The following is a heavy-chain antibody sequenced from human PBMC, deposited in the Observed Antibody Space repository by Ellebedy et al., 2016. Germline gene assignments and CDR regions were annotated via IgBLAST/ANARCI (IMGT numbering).Heavy chain of an antibody. J-gene: IGHJ3*02. V-gene: IGHV4-38-2*02. D-gene: IGHD3-3*01. CDR2: IYHSGST. CDR3: ARGRYRITIFGVVDDAFDI. CDR1: GYSISSGYY. Sequence: SETLSLXXTVSGYSISSGYYWGWIRQPPGKGLEWIGSIYHSGSTYYNPSLKSRVTISVDTSKNQFFLKLSSVTAADTAVYYCARGRYRITIFGVVDDAFDIWGQGTMVTVSS.